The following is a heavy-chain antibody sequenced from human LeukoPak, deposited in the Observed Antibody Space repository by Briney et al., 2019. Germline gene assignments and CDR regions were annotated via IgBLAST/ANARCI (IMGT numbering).Heavy chain of an antibody. V-gene: IGHV4-61*02. D-gene: IGHD6-19*01. CDR2: IYTSGST. CDR1: GGSISSGSYY. Sequence: SSETLSLTCTVSGGSISSGSYYWSWIRQPAGKRLEWIGRIYTSGSTNYNPSLKSRVTISVDTSKNQFSLKLSSVTAADTAVYYCARDSSGWYEATDWGQGTLVTVSS. CDR3: ARDSSGWYEATD. J-gene: IGHJ4*02.